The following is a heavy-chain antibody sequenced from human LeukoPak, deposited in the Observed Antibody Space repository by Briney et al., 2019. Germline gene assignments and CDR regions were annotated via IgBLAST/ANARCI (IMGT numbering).Heavy chain of an antibody. J-gene: IGHJ3*02. CDR3: ARGAISSEGFDI. Sequence: GASVKVSCKASGYTFTIYHFSWVRQAPGQGLEWMGWISTEKGSTNYAQKFQDRVTMTTDTSTTTAYMELRSLSSDDTAVYYCARGAISSEGFDIWGQGTMVTVYS. CDR2: ISTEKGST. V-gene: IGHV1-18*01. D-gene: IGHD3-3*01. CDR1: GYTFTIYH.